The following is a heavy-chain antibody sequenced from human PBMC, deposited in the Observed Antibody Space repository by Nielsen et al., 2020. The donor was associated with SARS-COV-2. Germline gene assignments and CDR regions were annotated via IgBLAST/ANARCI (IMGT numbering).Heavy chain of an antibody. D-gene: IGHD1-26*01. CDR1: GYSFTSYA. Sequence: ASVKVSCKASGYSFTSYAMHWVWQAPGQRLEWVGWINVGNGNTKYSQKFQGRVTFTRDTSASTAYMELSSLRFEDTAVYYCARERSREYGIDVWGQGTTVTVSS. CDR3: ARERSREYGIDV. J-gene: IGHJ6*02. CDR2: INVGNGNT. V-gene: IGHV1-3*01.